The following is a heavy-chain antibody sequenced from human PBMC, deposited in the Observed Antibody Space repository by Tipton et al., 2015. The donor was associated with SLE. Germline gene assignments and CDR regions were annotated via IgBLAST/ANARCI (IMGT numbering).Heavy chain of an antibody. J-gene: IGHJ3*02. V-gene: IGHV4-59*08. CDR1: GGYISRHY. D-gene: IGHD3-22*01. CDR2: IYYSGST. CDR3: ARGGLYETSAYSVGFDI. Sequence: GLVKPSETLSLTCTVSGGYISRHYWSWIRQSPGKGLEWIGYIYYSGSTNYNPSLKSRVTISLDTSNNQFSLRLHSVTVADTAVYYCARGGLYETSAYSVGFDIWGQGTLVTVSP.